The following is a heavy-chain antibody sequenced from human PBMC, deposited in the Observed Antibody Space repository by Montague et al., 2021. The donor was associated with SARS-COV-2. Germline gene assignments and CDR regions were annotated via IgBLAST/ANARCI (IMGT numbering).Heavy chain of an antibody. CDR1: GGSINNYF. CDR3: ARAVVGAKTATIES. Sequence: SETLSLTCTVSGGSINNYFWGWFRQPPGTGLEWVGYMHSTGSTAYNPSLNRRVIISVDTSKTQISLKLSSVSAADTALYYCARAVVGAKTATIESWGQGTLVTVSS. J-gene: IGHJ4*02. V-gene: IGHV4-59*13. D-gene: IGHD2-15*01. CDR2: MHSTGST.